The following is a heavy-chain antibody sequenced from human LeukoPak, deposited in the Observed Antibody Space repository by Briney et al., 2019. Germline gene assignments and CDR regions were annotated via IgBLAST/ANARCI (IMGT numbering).Heavy chain of an antibody. V-gene: IGHV1-2*02. CDR1: GYTFTGYY. D-gene: IGHD6-19*01. J-gene: IGHJ5*02. CDR2: INPNSGGT. CDR3: ARNIAVAGSRSNWFDP. Sequence: ASVKVSCKASGYTFTGYYMHWVRQAPGQGLEWMGWINPNSGGTNYAQKFQGRVTMTRDTSISTAYMELSRLRSDDTAVYYCARNIAVAGSRSNWFDPWGQGTLVAVSS.